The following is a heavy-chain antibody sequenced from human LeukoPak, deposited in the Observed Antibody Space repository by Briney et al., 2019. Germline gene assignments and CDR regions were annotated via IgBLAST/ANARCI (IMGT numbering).Heavy chain of an antibody. D-gene: IGHD6-13*01. Sequence: GGSLRLSCTASGFTVSSSNYMSWVRQAPGKGLEWVSVIYSGGTTYYADSVKGRFTISRDNAKNTLYLQMNSLRAEDTAVYYCAREIIAAAGSLDYWGQGTLVTVSS. CDR1: GFTVSSSNY. V-gene: IGHV3-53*05. CDR3: AREIIAAAGSLDY. CDR2: IYSGGTT. J-gene: IGHJ4*02.